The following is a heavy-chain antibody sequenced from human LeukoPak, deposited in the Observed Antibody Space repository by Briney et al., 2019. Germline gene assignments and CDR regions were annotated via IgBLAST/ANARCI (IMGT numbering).Heavy chain of an antibody. D-gene: IGHD6-19*01. V-gene: IGHV3-23*01. Sequence: GRSLRLFCAASVFTFSRYAMSWVRQAPGKGLEWVSAISGSGGRTFYAESVKGRFPIPRDNSKNTLYLQVKRLRAEDTAVYYCARLVWLDRNFDYWGEGTLLTASS. CDR1: VFTFSRYA. CDR2: ISGSGGRT. J-gene: IGHJ4*02. CDR3: ARLVWLDRNFDY.